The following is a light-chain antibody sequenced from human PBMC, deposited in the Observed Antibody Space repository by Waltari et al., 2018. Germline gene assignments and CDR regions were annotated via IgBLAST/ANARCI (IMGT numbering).Light chain of an antibody. Sequence: DIQLTQSPSSVSASVGDKVTITCRASQAISSWLAWYQQRPGKAPKLLIYATNSLPSGVPSRFSGSGTGTDFTLTISSLQPEDFATYYCQQSNTFPFTFGPGTIVDIK. CDR3: QQSNTFPFT. V-gene: IGKV1D-12*01. J-gene: IGKJ3*01. CDR1: QAISSW. CDR2: ATN.